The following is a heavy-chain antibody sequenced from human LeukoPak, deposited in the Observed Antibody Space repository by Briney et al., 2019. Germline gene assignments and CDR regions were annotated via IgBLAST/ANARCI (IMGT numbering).Heavy chain of an antibody. CDR3: ARGPSYFDY. J-gene: IGHJ4*02. Sequence: GGSLKLSCAASGFTFSNYQMSWVRQAPGKGLEGVAYITGTAGTIFYVDSVKGRFTISRDNARNSLYLQMNSLRAEDTAIYYCARGPSYFDYWGQGTLVTVSS. CDR2: ITGTAGTI. D-gene: IGHD3-16*01. V-gene: IGHV3-48*03. CDR1: GFTFSNYQ.